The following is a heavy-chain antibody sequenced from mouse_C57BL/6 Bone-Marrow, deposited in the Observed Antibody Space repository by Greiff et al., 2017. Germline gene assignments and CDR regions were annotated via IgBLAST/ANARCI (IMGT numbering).Heavy chain of an antibody. D-gene: IGHD2-12*01. CDR3: ARPYDGWYFDV. CDR1: GFTFSDYG. Sequence: DVHLVESGGGLVKPGGSLKLSCAASGFTFSDYGMHWVRQAPEKGLEWVAYISSGSSTIYYADTVKGRFTISRDNAKNTLYLQMTSLRSEDTAMYYCARPYDGWYFDVWGTGTTVTVSS. V-gene: IGHV5-17*01. J-gene: IGHJ1*03. CDR2: ISSGSSTI.